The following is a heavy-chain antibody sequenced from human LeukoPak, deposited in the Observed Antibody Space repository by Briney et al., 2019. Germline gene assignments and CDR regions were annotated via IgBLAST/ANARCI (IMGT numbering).Heavy chain of an antibody. D-gene: IGHD1-1*01. Sequence: GGSLRLSCAASGFTFSSYAMSWVRQAPGKGLEWVSAISGSGGSTYYADSVKGRFTISRDNSKNTLYLQMNSLRTEDAAVYYCAKDYGSSGTGGAWLDPWGQGTLVTVSS. V-gene: IGHV3-23*01. CDR1: GFTFSSYA. CDR2: ISGSGGST. CDR3: AKDYGSSGTGGAWLDP. J-gene: IGHJ5*02.